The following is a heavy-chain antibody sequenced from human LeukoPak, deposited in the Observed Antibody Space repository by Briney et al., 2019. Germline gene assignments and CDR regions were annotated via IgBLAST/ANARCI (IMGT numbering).Heavy chain of an antibody. Sequence: PSETLSLTCTVSGASVSSSSYYWEWIRQPPGKGLEWVGSVFYSGSTNYNPSLKSRTTMSVDTSKNQFSLRLNSVTATDTAVYYCATRRSGSHPYYWGQGTLVTVSS. CDR3: ATRRSGSHPYY. J-gene: IGHJ4*02. CDR2: VFYSGST. CDR1: GASVSSSSYY. V-gene: IGHV4-39*01. D-gene: IGHD1-26*01.